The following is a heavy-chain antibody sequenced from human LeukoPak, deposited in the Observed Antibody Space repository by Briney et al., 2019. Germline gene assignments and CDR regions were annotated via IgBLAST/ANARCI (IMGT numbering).Heavy chain of an antibody. J-gene: IGHJ3*01. CDR2: IYSGGGRT. CDR1: GFTVSSNY. V-gene: IGHV3-53*01. Sequence: GGSLRLSCAASGFTVSSNYMSWVRQAPGKGLEWVSVIYSGGGRTYYADSVKGRFTISRDNSKNTLYLQMNSLRAEDTAVYYCVRGFDGTNAFDLWGQGTMVTVSS. CDR3: VRGFDGTNAFDL. D-gene: IGHD3-9*01.